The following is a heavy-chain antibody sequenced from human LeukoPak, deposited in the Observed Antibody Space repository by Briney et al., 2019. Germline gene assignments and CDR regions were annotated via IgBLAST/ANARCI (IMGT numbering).Heavy chain of an antibody. D-gene: IGHD5-24*01. V-gene: IGHV3-64D*09. Sequence: GGSLRLSCSASGFTFSSYAMHWVRQAPGKGLEYVSAISSNGGSTYYADSVKGRFTISRDNSSNALYLQMSSLRAEHTVVYYCVKGGMATPTFGFDPWGQGTLVTVSS. CDR2: ISSNGGST. CDR1: GFTFSSYA. J-gene: IGHJ5*02. CDR3: VKGGMATPTFGFDP.